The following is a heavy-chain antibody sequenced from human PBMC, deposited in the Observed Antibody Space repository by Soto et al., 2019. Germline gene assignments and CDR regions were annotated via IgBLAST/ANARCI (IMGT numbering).Heavy chain of an antibody. J-gene: IGHJ4*02. Sequence: GGSLRLSCAASGFTFSSYGMHWVRQAPGKGLEWVAVISYDGSNKYYADSVRGRFTISRDNSKNTLYLQMNSLRAEDTAVYYCAKGRAFWSGSTILPLYYFDYWGQGTLVTVSS. CDR3: AKGRAFWSGSTILPLYYFDY. CDR1: GFTFSSYG. V-gene: IGHV3-30*18. CDR2: ISYDGSNK. D-gene: IGHD3-3*01.